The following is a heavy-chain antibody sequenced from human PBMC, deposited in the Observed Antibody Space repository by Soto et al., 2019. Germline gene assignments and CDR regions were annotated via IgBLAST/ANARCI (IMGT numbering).Heavy chain of an antibody. CDR1: GFIFSSYS. CDR2: VSPSGDST. J-gene: IGHJ6*02. Sequence: EVPLLESGGGLVQPGGSLTVSCEASGFIFSSYSMTWVRQVPGKGLEWVAAVSPSGDSTYYPDSLKGRLTISRDNSKNTVSLQMNSLSADDTGLYYCVREPAVWGQGISVTVSS. V-gene: IGHV3-23*01. CDR3: VREPAV.